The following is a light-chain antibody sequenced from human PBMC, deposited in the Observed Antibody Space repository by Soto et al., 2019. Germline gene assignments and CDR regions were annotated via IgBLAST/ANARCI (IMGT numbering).Light chain of an antibody. CDR3: SSYTSSSTLYV. CDR1: SSDVGGYNY. CDR2: DVS. V-gene: IGLV2-14*01. Sequence: QSALTQPASVSGSPGQSITISCTGTSSDVGGYNYVSWYQQHPGKAPKLMIYDVSNRPSGLSNRFSGSKSGNTASLTISGLQAADEADYYCSSYTSSSTLYVFGTGTKLTVL. J-gene: IGLJ1*01.